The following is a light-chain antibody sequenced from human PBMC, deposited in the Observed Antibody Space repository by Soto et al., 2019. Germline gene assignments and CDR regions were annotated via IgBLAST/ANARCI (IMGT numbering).Light chain of an antibody. Sequence: QSVLTQPASVSGSPGQSITISSLGTGVVVGVYNLVSWYQQHPDKAPKLMIYEGSKRPSGVSTRFSGSKSGNTATLTISGLLAEDEADYYCSSYAGSSILLFGGGTKLTVL. V-gene: IGLV2-23*01. CDR1: GVVVGVYNL. CDR2: EGS. J-gene: IGLJ2*01. CDR3: SSYAGSSILL.